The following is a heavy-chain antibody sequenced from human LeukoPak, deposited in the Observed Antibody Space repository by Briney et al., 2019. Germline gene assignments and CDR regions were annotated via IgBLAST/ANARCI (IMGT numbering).Heavy chain of an antibody. J-gene: IGHJ4*02. Sequence: GESLKISCKGSGYRFTSYWIGWVRQMPGKGLEWMGIIYPGDSDTRYSPSFQGQVTISADKSTSTAYLQWSSLKASDTAMYYCVREVAGAVGGIDFWGLGTLVTVSS. CDR1: GYRFTSYW. CDR3: VREVAGAVGGIDF. CDR2: IYPGDSDT. D-gene: IGHD6-19*01. V-gene: IGHV5-51*01.